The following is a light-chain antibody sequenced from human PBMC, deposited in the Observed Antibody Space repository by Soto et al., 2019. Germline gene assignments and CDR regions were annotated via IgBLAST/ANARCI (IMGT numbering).Light chain of an antibody. J-gene: IGKJ1*01. Sequence: EIVFTQSPGTLSLSPGERATLSCRASQHVSSSYLVWYQQKPGQAPRLLIYGASSRETGIPDRFSGSGSGTEFTLTISSLQSEDFEVYFCQQYADWTKTFGQGTKVDIK. V-gene: IGKV3-20*01. CDR1: QHVSSSY. CDR3: QQYADWTKT. CDR2: GAS.